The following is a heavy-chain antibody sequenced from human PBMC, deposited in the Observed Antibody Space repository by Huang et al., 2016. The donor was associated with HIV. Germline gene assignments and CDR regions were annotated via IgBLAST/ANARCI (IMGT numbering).Heavy chain of an antibody. J-gene: IGHJ4*02. CDR1: GYTFTRYA. D-gene: IGHD3-22*01. CDR3: ARDYYDSRGYDIHAVVDY. Sequence: QVQLVQSGSELRKPGASVKVSCQASGYTFTRYAMNWVRQAPGQGLEWMGWINTNTANPTYAQAFPGRFVLSLDTSVSTAYLQISSLEAEDTAVYYCARDYYDSRGYDIHAVVDYWGQGTLVTVSS. V-gene: IGHV7-4-1*02. CDR2: INTNTANP.